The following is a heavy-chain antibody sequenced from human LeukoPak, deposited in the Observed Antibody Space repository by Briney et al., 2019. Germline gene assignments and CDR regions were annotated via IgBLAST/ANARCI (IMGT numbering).Heavy chain of an antibody. J-gene: IGHJ4*02. CDR3: TRGSCGGGSCYSILGLDH. D-gene: IGHD2-15*01. Sequence: GRSLRLSCTTSGFTFGDYAMSWVRQAPGKGLEWLGFIRSKAYSGTTEYAASVRGRFTFSRDDSKYIAYLQMNSLKAEDTAVYYCTRGSCGGGSCYSILGLDHWGPGTLVTVSS. V-gene: IGHV3-49*04. CDR2: IRSKAYSGTT. CDR1: GFTFGDYA.